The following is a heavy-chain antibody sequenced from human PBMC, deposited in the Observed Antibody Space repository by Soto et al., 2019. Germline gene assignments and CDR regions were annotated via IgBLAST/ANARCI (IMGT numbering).Heavy chain of an antibody. CDR1: GFTVSSNY. J-gene: IGHJ4*02. CDR3: AKGNTSGWYFFDY. V-gene: IGHV3-23*01. Sequence: GGSLRLSCAASGFTVSSNYMSWVRQAPGKGLEWVSGISGTGRSTFYADSVKGRFTISRDNSKNTVYLQMNSLRAEDTAVYYCAKGNTSGWYFFDYWGQGTLVTVSS. D-gene: IGHD6-19*01. CDR2: ISGTGRST.